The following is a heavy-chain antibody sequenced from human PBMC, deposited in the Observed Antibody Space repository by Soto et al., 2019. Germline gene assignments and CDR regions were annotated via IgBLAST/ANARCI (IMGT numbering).Heavy chain of an antibody. D-gene: IGHD3-16*01. CDR2: VFYTGSA. V-gene: IGHV4-59*01. CDR1: GGSLGSYY. Sequence: SETLSLTCTVSGGSLGSYYWSWIRQPPGKGLEWIGYVFYTGSANYNPSLKSRVTISLDMSKKQFSLKLSSVTAADTAVYYCARTRMIESWIDSWGQGTPVTVSS. J-gene: IGHJ4*02. CDR3: ARTRMIESWIDS.